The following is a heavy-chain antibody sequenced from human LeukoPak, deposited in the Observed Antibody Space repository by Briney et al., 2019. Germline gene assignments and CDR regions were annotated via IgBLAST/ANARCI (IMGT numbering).Heavy chain of an antibody. J-gene: IGHJ3*02. D-gene: IGHD4-11*01. V-gene: IGHV4-4*02. CDR3: ARGDAMSTETTTAFDI. CDR1: GGSLRSHKW. Sequence: SGTLSLTCAVSGGSLRSHKWWSWVRQPPGKGLEWIGEISHSGSTYYNPSLKSRVSTSVDISKNQFSLKLSSVTAADTAVYYCARGDAMSTETTTAFDIWGQGTMVTVSS. CDR2: ISHSGST.